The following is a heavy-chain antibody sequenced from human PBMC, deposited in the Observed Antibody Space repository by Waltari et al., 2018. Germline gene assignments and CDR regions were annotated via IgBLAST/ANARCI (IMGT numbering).Heavy chain of an antibody. J-gene: IGHJ4*02. CDR3: ARDRGRGLFLDS. Sequence: QLQLQESGPGLVNPSGTLYVTCAVSGDSISDNYWLSWVLHSPGTGLEWIGQVQGSGRSNYNASLGGRVSVSMDTSRNHFSLKMTSVTAADTAVYGCARDRGRGLFLDSLGQGTLVTVSP. CDR2: VQGSGRS. V-gene: IGHV4-4*01. CDR1: GDSISDNYW. D-gene: IGHD2-15*01.